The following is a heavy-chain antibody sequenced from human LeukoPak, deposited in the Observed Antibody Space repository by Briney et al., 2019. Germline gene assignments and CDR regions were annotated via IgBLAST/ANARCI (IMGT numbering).Heavy chain of an antibody. CDR3: ARVGGGYDSSGYYRD. Sequence: GASVKVSCKASGYTFTGYYMHWVRQAPGQGLEWMGWINPNSGGTNYAQEFQGRVTMTRDTSISTAYMELSRLRSDDTAVYYCARVGGGYDSSGYYRDWGQGTLVTVSS. D-gene: IGHD3-22*01. CDR2: INPNSGGT. CDR1: GYTFTGYY. V-gene: IGHV1-2*02. J-gene: IGHJ4*02.